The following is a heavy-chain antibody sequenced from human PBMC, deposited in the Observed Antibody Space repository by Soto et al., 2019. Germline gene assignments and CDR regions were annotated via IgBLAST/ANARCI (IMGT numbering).Heavy chain of an antibody. Sequence: LSLTCAVYGGSFSGYYWSWIRQPPGKGLEWIGEINHSGSTNYNPSLKSRVTISVDTSKNQFSLKLSSVTAADTAVYYCARHAGGSRMEYWFDTWGQGTLVTVS. CDR1: GGSFSGYY. V-gene: IGHV4-34*01. CDR3: ARHAGGSRMEYWFDT. D-gene: IGHD1-26*01. CDR2: INHSGST. J-gene: IGHJ5*02.